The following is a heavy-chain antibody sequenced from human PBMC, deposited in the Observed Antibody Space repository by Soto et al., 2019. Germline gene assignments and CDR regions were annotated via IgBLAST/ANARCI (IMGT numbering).Heavy chain of an antibody. CDR1: RYSFTSFW. Sequence: GESLKISCKDSRYSFTSFWIGWVRQMPGKGLELMGIIYPDDSETRYSPSFQGQVTISANKSISTTYLQWSSLKASDTAMYYCARGNYYYYGMDVWGQGTTVTVSS. V-gene: IGHV5-51*01. CDR3: ARGNYYYYGMDV. CDR2: IYPDDSET. J-gene: IGHJ6*02.